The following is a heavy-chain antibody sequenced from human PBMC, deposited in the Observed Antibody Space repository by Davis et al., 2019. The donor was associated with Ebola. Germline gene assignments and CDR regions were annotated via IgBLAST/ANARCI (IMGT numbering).Heavy chain of an antibody. CDR1: GGSISSYY. V-gene: IGHV4-59*01. D-gene: IGHD6-13*01. J-gene: IGHJ5*02. CDR3: TRGAGYSGTWYNWFDP. Sequence: MPSETLSLTCTVSGGSISSYYWSWIRQPPGKGLEWIGYINYSGSTNYNPSLKSRVTISVDTSKNQFSLKLSSVTAADTAVYYCTRGAGYSGTWYNWFDPWGQGTLVTVSS. CDR2: INYSGST.